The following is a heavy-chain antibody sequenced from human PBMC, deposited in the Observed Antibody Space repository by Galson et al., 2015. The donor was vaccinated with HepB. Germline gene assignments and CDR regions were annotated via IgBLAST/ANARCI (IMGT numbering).Heavy chain of an antibody. V-gene: IGHV4-30-4*07. CDR1: GGSIVSGGYS. CDR3: ARDHRDYGMDV. D-gene: IGHD5-24*01. CDR2: LYYSGST. J-gene: IGHJ6*02. Sequence: TLSLTCGVSGGSIVSGGYSWSWVRQPPGKGLEWIGYLYYSGSTYYNPSLESRVTISVDTSKNQFSLNLSSVTAADTAVYFCARDHRDYGMDVWGHGTTVTVSS.